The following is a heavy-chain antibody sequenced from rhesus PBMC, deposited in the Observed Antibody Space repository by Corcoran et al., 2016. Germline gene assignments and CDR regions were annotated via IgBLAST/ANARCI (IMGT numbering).Heavy chain of an antibody. V-gene: IGHV4S7*01. D-gene: IGHD5-12*01. CDR2: IYGSSGST. CDR1: GGSISDSYY. Sequence: QVQLQESGPGLLKPSDTLSLTCAVSGGSISDSYYWNWIRQPPGKGLEWIGNIYGSSGSTYYNPPLKSRVTISKDTSKTQFSLKLSSVTAADTAVYYCARGGYSYSLDYWGQGVLVTVSS. J-gene: IGHJ4*01. CDR3: ARGGYSYSLDY.